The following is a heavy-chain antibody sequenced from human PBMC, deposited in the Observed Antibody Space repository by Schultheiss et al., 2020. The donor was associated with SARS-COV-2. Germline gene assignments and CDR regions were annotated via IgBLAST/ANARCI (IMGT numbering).Heavy chain of an antibody. CDR2: ITSSGTYT. CDR1: EFTFSNYY. CDR3: VRWGYDS. Sequence: GESLKISCAASEFTFSNYYMSWIRQTPGKRLEWISYITSSGTYTNYADSVNGRFTISRDNAKKLVYLEMNNLRAEDTAVYYCVRWGYDSWGQGTLVTVSS. V-gene: IGHV3-11*06. D-gene: IGHD1-26*01. J-gene: IGHJ4*02.